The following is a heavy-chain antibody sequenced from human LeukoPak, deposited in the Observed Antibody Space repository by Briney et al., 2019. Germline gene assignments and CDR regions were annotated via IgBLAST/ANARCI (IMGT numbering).Heavy chain of an antibody. CDR3: AADLVVVTAIDT. Sequence: GGSLRLSCAASGFTVSSNYMSWVRQAPGKGLEWVSVIYSGGSTYYADSVKGRFTISRDNSKNTLYLQMNSLRAEDTAVYYCAADLVVVTAIDTWGQGTLVTVSS. J-gene: IGHJ5*02. CDR2: IYSGGST. V-gene: IGHV3-53*01. D-gene: IGHD2-21*02. CDR1: GFTVSSNY.